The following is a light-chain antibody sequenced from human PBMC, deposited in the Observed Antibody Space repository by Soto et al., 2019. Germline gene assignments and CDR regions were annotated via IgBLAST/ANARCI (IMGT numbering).Light chain of an antibody. J-gene: IGKJ1*01. CDR2: AAS. CDR1: QSISSY. V-gene: IGKV1-39*01. Sequence: DIQMTQSPSSLSASVGDRVTITCRASQSISSYLNWYQQKPGKAPKLLIYAASSLQSGVPSRFSSSGSGTAFTLTISSLQPEDFATYYCQQSYSTPRTFGQGTKVEIK. CDR3: QQSYSTPRT.